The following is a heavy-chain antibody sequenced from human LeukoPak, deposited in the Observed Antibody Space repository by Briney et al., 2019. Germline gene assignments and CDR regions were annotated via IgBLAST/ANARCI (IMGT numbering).Heavy chain of an antibody. CDR2: IYYSGST. V-gene: IGHV4-59*01. D-gene: IGHD4-4*01. CDR1: GGSISSYY. J-gene: IGHJ4*02. CDR3: ARCVGWLQSYFDY. Sequence: SETLSLTCTVSGGSISSYYWSWIRQPPGKGLEWIGYIYYSGSTNYNPSLKSRVIISVDTSKNQFSLKLSSVTAADTAVYYCARCVGWLQSYFDYWGQGTLVTVSS.